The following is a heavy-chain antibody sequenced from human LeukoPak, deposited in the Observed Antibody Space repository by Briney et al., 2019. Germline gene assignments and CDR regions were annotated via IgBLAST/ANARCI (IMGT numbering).Heavy chain of an antibody. CDR3: ARDFRYAFDN. Sequence: PGRSLRLSCAASGFTFSDYSMNWVRQAPGKGLEWISYVGISSGNTKYADSVKGRFTISGDSAKNSVYLQMNSLRVEDTAVYYCARDFRYAFDNWDQGTLVTVSS. D-gene: IGHD5-12*01. CDR1: GFTFSDYS. J-gene: IGHJ4*02. V-gene: IGHV3-48*04. CDR2: VGISSGNT.